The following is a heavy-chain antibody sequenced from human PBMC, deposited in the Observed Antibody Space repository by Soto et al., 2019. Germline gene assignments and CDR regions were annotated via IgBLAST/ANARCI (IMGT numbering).Heavy chain of an antibody. V-gene: IGHV4-59*01. CDR1: GGSISSYY. CDR2: IYYSGST. D-gene: IGHD3-16*01. CDR3: ASVWGGAFVI. J-gene: IGHJ3*02. Sequence: QVQLQESGPGLVKPSETLSLTCTVSGGSISSYYWSWIRQPPGKGLEWIGYIYYSGSTNYNPALKSRVTISVDTSAFQFSLQLCSVTAGDTAVYYCASVWGGAFVIWGQGTMVTVSS.